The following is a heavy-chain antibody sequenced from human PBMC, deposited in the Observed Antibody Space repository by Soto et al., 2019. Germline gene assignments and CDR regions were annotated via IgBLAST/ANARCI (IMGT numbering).Heavy chain of an antibody. V-gene: IGHV4-59*08. J-gene: IGHJ4*02. D-gene: IGHD2-2*01. CDR3: ARLIHCKATSCYFDY. CDR1: GGSLSSYY. CDR2: IYYSDST. Sequence: PSETLSLTCTVSGGSLSSYYWSWIRQSPGKGLENLGYIYYSDSTNYNPSFKSRITISVDTSKNQFSLTLSSMTAADTAVYYCARLIHCKATSCYFDYWGQGTLVTVSS.